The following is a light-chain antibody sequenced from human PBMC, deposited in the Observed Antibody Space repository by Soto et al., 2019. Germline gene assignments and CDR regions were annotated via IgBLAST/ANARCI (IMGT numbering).Light chain of an antibody. J-gene: IGKJ4*01. CDR3: LQDYNYPLT. CDR2: AAS. Sequence: AIQMSQSPSSLSASVGDRVTITCRASHGIRNDLGWYQQKPGKAPKLLIYAASSLQSGVPSRFSGSGSGTDFTLTTSSLQPEDFATYYCLQDYNYPLTFGGGTKVEIK. V-gene: IGKV1-6*01. CDR1: HGIRND.